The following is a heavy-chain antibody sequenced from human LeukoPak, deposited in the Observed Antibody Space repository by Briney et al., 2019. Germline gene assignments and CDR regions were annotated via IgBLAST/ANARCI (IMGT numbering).Heavy chain of an antibody. V-gene: IGHV4-4*07. CDR3: ARDHRVLIAAAGTFWYFDL. CDR1: GGSISSYY. D-gene: IGHD6-13*01. Sequence: SSETLSLTCTVSGGSISSYYWSWIRQPAGKGLEWIGRIYTSGSTNYNPSLKSRVTMSVDTSKNQFSLKLSSVTAADTAVYYCARDHRVLIAAAGTFWYFDLWGRGTLVTVSS. J-gene: IGHJ2*01. CDR2: IYTSGST.